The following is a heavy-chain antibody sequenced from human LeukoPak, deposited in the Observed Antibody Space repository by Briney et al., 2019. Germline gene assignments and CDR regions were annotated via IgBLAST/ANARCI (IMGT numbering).Heavy chain of an antibody. CDR3: AKDKGDFGSGHHY. D-gene: IGHD3-3*01. CDR2: ISYDGTNK. CDR1: GFTFSSYD. Sequence: GRSLRLSCAASGFTFSSYDMHWVRQAQGKGLEWVAVISYDGTNKYYADSVKGRLTISRDNSKNTMYPQMTRVRAEDTAVYYCAKDKGDFGSGHHYWGQGTLVTVSS. V-gene: IGHV3-30*14. J-gene: IGHJ4*02.